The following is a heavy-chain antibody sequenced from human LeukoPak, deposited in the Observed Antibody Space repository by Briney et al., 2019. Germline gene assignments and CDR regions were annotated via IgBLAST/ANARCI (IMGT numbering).Heavy chain of an antibody. V-gene: IGHV3-48*01. D-gene: IGHD2-15*01. J-gene: IGHJ3*02. CDR2: ISSTGGTI. Sequence: GGSLRLSCAASGFTFRNYLMNWVRQAPGKGLEWVSFISSTGGTIYYADFVKGRFTVSRDNGKNSLLLQMNSLRAKDTALYYCARGYSRAAFDIWGQGIVVAVSS. CDR1: GFTFRNYL. CDR3: ARGYSRAAFDI.